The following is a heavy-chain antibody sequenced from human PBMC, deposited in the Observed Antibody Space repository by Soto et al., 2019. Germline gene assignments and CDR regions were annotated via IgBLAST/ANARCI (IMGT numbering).Heavy chain of an antibody. CDR3: ARSGGVIVTSAFDI. D-gene: IGHD3-16*02. CDR1: GFTFSSYG. J-gene: IGHJ3*02. V-gene: IGHV3-33*01. Sequence: GGSLRLSCAASGFTFSSYGMHWVRQAPGKGLEWVAVIWYDGSNKYYADSVKGRFTISRDNAKNSLYLQMNSLRAEDTAVYYCARSGGVIVTSAFDIWGQGTMVTVS. CDR2: IWYDGSNK.